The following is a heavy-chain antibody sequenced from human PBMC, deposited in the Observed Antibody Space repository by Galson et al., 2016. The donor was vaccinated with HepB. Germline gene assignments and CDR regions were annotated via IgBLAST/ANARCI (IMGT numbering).Heavy chain of an antibody. D-gene: IGHD2-15*01. Sequence: SLRLSCAVSGFTFSSFAVSWVRQAPGKGLEWVSTISGGGSTYYADSVKGRFTISKDNSKNPLYLQMNSLRVEDTAVYYCAKQRGHPLNSYYFDYWGQGTLVTVSS. CDR1: GFTFSSFA. J-gene: IGHJ4*02. CDR2: ISGGGST. CDR3: AKQRGHPLNSYYFDY. V-gene: IGHV3-23*01.